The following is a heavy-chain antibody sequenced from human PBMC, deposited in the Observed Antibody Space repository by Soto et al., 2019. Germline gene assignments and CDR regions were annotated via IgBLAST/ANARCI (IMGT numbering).Heavy chain of an antibody. CDR1: GFTFSSYW. D-gene: IGHD3-3*01. CDR2: IKQDGSEK. V-gene: IGHV3-7*01. J-gene: IGHJ6*02. Sequence: GGSLRLSCAASGFTFSSYWMSWVRQAPGKGLEWVANIKQDGSEKYYVDSVKGRFTISRDNAKNSLYLQMNSLRAEDTAVYYCARDGKGRFLEWLGYYGMDVWGQGTTVTVSS. CDR3: ARDGKGRFLEWLGYYGMDV.